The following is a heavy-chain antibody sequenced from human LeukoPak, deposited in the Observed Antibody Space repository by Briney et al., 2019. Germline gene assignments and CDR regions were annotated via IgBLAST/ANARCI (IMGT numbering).Heavy chain of an antibody. V-gene: IGHV3-21*01. Sequence: PGGSLRLSCAASGFSFSNYAMNWVRQSPGKGLEWVSSISSSSSYIYYADSVKGRFTISRDNAKNSLYLQVNSLRAEDTAVYYCARPNLYSTSLDAFDIWGQGTMVTVSS. CDR3: ARPNLYSTSLDAFDI. CDR2: ISSSSSYI. D-gene: IGHD2-8*01. CDR1: GFSFSNYA. J-gene: IGHJ3*02.